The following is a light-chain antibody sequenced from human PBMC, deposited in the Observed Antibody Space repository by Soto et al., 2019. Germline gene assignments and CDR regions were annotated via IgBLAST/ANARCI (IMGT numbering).Light chain of an antibody. V-gene: IGLV2-23*01. CDR1: SSDVGSYNF. CDR3: CSYAGSSTYV. J-gene: IGLJ1*01. Sequence: QSALAQPASVSGTPGQSITISCTGTSSDVGSYNFVSWFQQHPGKAPKLMIYEGSERPSGVSNRFSGSKSGNTASLTISGLQAEDEADYYCCSYAGSSTYVFGTGTKVTAL. CDR2: EGS.